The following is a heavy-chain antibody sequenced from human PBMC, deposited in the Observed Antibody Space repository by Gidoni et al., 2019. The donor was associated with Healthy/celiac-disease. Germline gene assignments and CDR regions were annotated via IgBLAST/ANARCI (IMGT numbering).Heavy chain of an antibody. D-gene: IGHD6-19*01. CDR3: AKRAGGSGWYSHYYDYGMDV. CDR1: GFTFSSDA. Sequence: EVQLLESGGGLVQPGGSLRLSCAASGFTFSSDAMSWVRQAPGKGLECVSAISGSGGCTYDADSVKGRFTISRDNSKNTLYLQMNSLRAEDTDVYYCAKRAGGSGWYSHYYDYGMDVWGQGTTVTVSS. CDR2: ISGSGGCT. V-gene: IGHV3-23*01. J-gene: IGHJ6*02.